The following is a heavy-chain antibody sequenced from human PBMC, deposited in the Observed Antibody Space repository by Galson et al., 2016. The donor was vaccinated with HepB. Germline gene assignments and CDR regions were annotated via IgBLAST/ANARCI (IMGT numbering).Heavy chain of an antibody. V-gene: IGHV3-23*01. Sequence: SLRLSCAASGFTFKYHAMSWVRQAPGSGLEWVAVISDGGTAHYADSVKGRFPISRDNSKHTVYLQMDCLRAEDRAEYYCARVSGPWVGVPAAKVYFDFWGQGTLVIVSS. CDR3: ARVSGPWVGVPAAKVYFDF. D-gene: IGHD2-2*01. CDR1: GFTFKYHA. J-gene: IGHJ4*02. CDR2: ISDGGTA.